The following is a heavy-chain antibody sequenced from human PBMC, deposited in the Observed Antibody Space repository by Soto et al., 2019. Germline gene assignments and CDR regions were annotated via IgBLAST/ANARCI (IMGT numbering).Heavy chain of an antibody. J-gene: IGHJ4*02. CDR3: ARIYCSSSSCYIDF. Sequence: EVQLVESGGGLVQPGGSLRLSCAASGFTLSNYWMSWVRQAPGKGLEWVANINQDGSQKFYLDSVEGRFTISRDNARNSLCLQMNSLRAEDTAIYYCARIYCSSSSCYIDFWGQGILVTVSS. CDR2: INQDGSQK. V-gene: IGHV3-7*03. D-gene: IGHD2-2*02. CDR1: GFTLSNYW.